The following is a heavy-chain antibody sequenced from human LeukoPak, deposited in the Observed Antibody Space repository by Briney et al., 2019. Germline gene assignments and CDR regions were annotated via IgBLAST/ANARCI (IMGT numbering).Heavy chain of an antibody. CDR1: GGSISSSSYY. CDR3: ARGGYYGSGNDFRFDP. V-gene: IGHV4-39*07. J-gene: IGHJ5*02. CDR2: IYYSGNT. Sequence: KTSETLSLTCTVSGGSISSSSYYWGWIRQPPGKGLEWIGTIYYSGNTYYNPSLKSRVTISVDTSKNQFSLKLSSVTAADTAVYYCARGGYYGSGNDFRFDPWGQGTLVTVSS. D-gene: IGHD3-10*01.